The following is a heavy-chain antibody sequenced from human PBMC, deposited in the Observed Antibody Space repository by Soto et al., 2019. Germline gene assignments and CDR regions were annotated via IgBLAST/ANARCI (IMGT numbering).Heavy chain of an antibody. Sequence: PGGSLRLSCAPSGFTFSSYARSWVRQAPGKGLEWVSAISGSGGSTSYAQKFQGRVTMTRDTSTSTVYMELSSLRSEDTAVYYCARFNDDQLPGVGMEVWGQGTTVTVSS. V-gene: IGHV3-23*01. CDR1: GFTFSSYA. CDR2: ISGSGGST. J-gene: IGHJ6*02. CDR3: ARFNDDQLPGVGMEV. D-gene: IGHD2-2*01.